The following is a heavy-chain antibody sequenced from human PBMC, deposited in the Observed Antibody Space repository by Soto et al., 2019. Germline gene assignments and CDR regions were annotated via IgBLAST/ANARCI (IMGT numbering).Heavy chain of an antibody. CDR2: IWYDGSNK. CDR3: ARDKLGYSSGPMDV. Sequence: VGSLRLSCAASGFTFSSYGMHWVREAPGKGLEWVAVIWYDGSNKYYADSVKGRFTISRDNSKNTLYLQMNSLRAEDTAVYYCARDKLGYSSGPMDVWGQGTTVTVSS. J-gene: IGHJ6*02. CDR1: GFTFSSYG. V-gene: IGHV3-33*01. D-gene: IGHD6-19*01.